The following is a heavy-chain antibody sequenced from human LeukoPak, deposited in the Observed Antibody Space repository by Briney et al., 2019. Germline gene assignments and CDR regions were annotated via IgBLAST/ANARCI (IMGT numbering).Heavy chain of an antibody. CDR3: ARVKYSSSWYDAFDI. CDR1: GFTFSDYY. D-gene: IGHD6-13*01. CDR2: ISSSGSTI. J-gene: IGHJ3*02. Sequence: GGSLRLSCAASGFTFSDYYMSWVRQAPGKGLEWVSYISSSGSTIYYADSVKGRFTISRDNAKNSLYLQMNSLRAEDTAVYYCARVKYSSSWYDAFDIWGQGTMVTVSS. V-gene: IGHV3-11*04.